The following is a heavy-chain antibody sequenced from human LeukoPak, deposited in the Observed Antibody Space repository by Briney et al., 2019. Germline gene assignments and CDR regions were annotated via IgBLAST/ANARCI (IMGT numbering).Heavy chain of an antibody. V-gene: IGHV1-8*01. J-gene: IGHJ6*03. Sequence: ASVKVSCKASGHTFTSYDINWVRQATGQGLEWMGWMNPNSGNTGYAQKFQGRVTMTRNTSISTAYMELSSLRSEDTAVYYCAKTIAAIALRYYYMDVWGKGTTVTVSS. CDR2: MNPNSGNT. D-gene: IGHD6-13*01. CDR3: AKTIAAIALRYYYMDV. CDR1: GHTFTSYD.